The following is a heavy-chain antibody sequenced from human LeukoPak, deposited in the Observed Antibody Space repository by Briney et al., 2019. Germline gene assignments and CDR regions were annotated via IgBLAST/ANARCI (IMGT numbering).Heavy chain of an antibody. V-gene: IGHV3-7*01. J-gene: IGHJ4*02. CDR3: AREPRYGYSYGQAHYFDY. CDR2: IKQDGSEK. Sequence: GGSLRLSCAASGFTFSSYWMSWVRQAPGKGLEWVANIKQDGSEKYYVDSVKGRFTISRDNAKNSLYLQMNSLRAEDTAVYYCAREPRYGYSYGQAHYFDYWGQGTLVTVSS. D-gene: IGHD5-18*01. CDR1: GFTFSSYW.